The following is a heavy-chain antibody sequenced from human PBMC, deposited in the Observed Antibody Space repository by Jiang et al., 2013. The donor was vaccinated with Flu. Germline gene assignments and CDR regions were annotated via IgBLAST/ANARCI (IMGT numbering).Heavy chain of an antibody. V-gene: IGHV5-51*01. CDR1: GYPFTSYW. J-gene: IGHJ3*02. Sequence: VQLVESGAEVRKPGESLKISCKTSGYPFTSYWIGWLRQMPGKGLEWMGIIYPDDSDTRYSPAFEGQVTITADKSIRTAYLQWSSQSSSLRAADTAMYYCARQVVEAAGNDVMIAFDMWGQGTMVTVSS. CDR2: IYPDDSDT. CDR3: ARQVVEAAGNDVMIAFDM. D-gene: IGHD6-13*01.